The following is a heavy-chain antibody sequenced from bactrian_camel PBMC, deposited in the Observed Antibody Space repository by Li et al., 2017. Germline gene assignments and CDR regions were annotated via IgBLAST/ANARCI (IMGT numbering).Heavy chain of an antibody. Sequence: HVQLVESGGGLVQPGGSLRLSCTASGLLFDDLYVGYYRQAPGNDCELVSTITGDGTTYYADSVKGRLTISRDNAKNTLYLQLNSLESEDTAMYFCAGGNVLYEFTTWGQGTQVTVS. D-gene: IGHD7*01. V-gene: IGHV3S53*01. J-gene: IGHJ4*01. CDR2: ITGDGTT. CDR1: GLLFDDLY. CDR3: AGGNVLYEFTT.